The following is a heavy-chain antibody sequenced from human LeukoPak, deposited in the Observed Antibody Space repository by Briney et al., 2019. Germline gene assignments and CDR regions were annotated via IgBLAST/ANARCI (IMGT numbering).Heavy chain of an antibody. D-gene: IGHD5-18*01. CDR1: GGTFSSYA. CDR3: ARSGVDTYGLQASGDFDY. Sequence: ASVKVSCKASGGTFSSYAISWVRQAPGQGLEWMGRISPNSGDTNYAQKFQGRVTMTRDTSSSTAYMELIRLRSNDTAVYYCARSGVDTYGLQASGDFDYWGQGILVTVSS. V-gene: IGHV1-2*06. J-gene: IGHJ4*02. CDR2: ISPNSGDT.